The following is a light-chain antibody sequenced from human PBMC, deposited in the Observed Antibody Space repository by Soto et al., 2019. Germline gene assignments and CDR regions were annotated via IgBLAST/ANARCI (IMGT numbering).Light chain of an antibody. CDR2: EVT. J-gene: IGLJ1*01. V-gene: IGLV2-8*01. CDR3: SSYAGSNNFV. CDR1: SSDVGYYDY. Sequence: QSALTQPRAVSGSPGQSVTISCTGTSSDVGYYDYVSWYQQHPGKAPKLVIYEVTKRPSGVPDRVSASKSGNTASLTVSGLRAEDEADYYCSSYAGSNNFVFGSGTKV.